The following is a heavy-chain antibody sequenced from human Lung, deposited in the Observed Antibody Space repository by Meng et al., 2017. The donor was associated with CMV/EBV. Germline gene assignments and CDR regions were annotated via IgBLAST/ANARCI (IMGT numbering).Heavy chain of an antibody. D-gene: IGHD2-2*01. V-gene: IGHV1-69*02. CDR2: IIPILGIA. J-gene: IGHJ5*02. CDR3: ARSPNAIVVVPAASWFDP. CDR1: GGTFSSYT. Sequence: SSXXVSXKASGGTFSSYTISWVRHAPGQGLEWMGRIIPILGIANYAQKLQGRVTITAHKFTSTAYRELSSLRSEDTAVYYCARSPNAIVVVPAASWFDPCGQGTLVTVSS.